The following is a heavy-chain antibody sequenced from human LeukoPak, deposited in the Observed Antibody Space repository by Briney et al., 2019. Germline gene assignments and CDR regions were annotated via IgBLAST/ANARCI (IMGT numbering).Heavy chain of an antibody. J-gene: IGHJ4*02. D-gene: IGHD3-10*01. CDR3: ARSPVGVRKKHDF. V-gene: IGHV1-8*01. Sequence: ASVKVSFKASGYTFTSYDINWVRQATGQGLEWMGWMNPTSGHTGYAQKFQGRVTMTRDTSISTAYMELNSLTSEDTAVYYCARSPVGVRKKHDFWGQGTLVIVSS. CDR1: GYTFTSYD. CDR2: MNPTSGHT.